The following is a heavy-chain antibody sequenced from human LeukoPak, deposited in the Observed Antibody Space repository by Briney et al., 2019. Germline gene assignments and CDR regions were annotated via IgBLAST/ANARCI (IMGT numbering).Heavy chain of an antibody. V-gene: IGHV3-23*01. CDR1: GLTFTNFK. D-gene: IGHD2-2*01. CDR2: ISGSGGST. CDR3: ANHFACGSTSCPPFDS. J-gene: IGHJ4*02. Sequence: GGSLRLSCAVSGLTFTNFKMNWVRQAPGKGLEWVSYISGSGGSTYYADSVKGRFTISRDNSKNTLYLQMNSLRVEDTAVYYCANHFACGSTSCPPFDSWGQGTLVTVSS.